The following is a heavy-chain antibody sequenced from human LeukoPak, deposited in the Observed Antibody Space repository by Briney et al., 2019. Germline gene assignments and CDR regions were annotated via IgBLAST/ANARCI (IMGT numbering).Heavy chain of an antibody. CDR1: GFSFGTYS. D-gene: IGHD4-23*01. Sequence: GGSLRLSCVVSGFSFGTYSMHWARQVPGKGLEWVAVIWYDGSNEDYADSVKGRFTISRDNSKNTLYLQMNSLRAEDTALYYCAKDRYYGGNSWAFDIWGQGTMVTVSS. CDR2: IWYDGSNE. CDR3: AKDRYYGGNSWAFDI. J-gene: IGHJ3*02. V-gene: IGHV3-30*02.